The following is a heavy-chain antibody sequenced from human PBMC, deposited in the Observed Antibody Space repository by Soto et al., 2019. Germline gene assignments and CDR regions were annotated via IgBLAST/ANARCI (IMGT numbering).Heavy chain of an antibody. V-gene: IGHV4-30-4*01. D-gene: IGHD3-22*01. CDR2: IYYSGST. CDR3: ARQSMSSGDY. CDR1: GGSISSGDFY. J-gene: IGHJ4*02. Sequence: SETLSLTCSVSGGSISSGDFYWSWIRQPPGKGLEWIGYIYYSGSTYYNPSLKSRVTMSVDTSKNQFSLKLSSVTAADTAVYYCARQSMSSGDYWGQGTLVTVSS.